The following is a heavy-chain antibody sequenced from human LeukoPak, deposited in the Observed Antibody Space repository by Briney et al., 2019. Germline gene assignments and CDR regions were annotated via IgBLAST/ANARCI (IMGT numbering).Heavy chain of an antibody. D-gene: IGHD5-18*01. CDR1: GFTFSSYS. V-gene: IGHV4-39*07. CDR2: IYYSGST. Sequence: GSLRLSCAASGFTFSSYSMNWVRQPPGKGLEWIGSIYYSGSTYYNPSLKSRVTISVDTSKNQFSLKLSSVTAADTAVYYCARRDTAMVYYFDYWGQGTLVTVSS. CDR3: ARRDTAMVYYFDY. J-gene: IGHJ4*02.